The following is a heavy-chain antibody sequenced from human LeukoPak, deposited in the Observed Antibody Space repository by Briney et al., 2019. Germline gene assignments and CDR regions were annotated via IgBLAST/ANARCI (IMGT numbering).Heavy chain of an antibody. V-gene: IGHV3-7*04. CDR3: AREVAPLYFHYGMDV. CDR1: GFTFSSYW. Sequence: PGGSLRLSCAASGFTFSSYWMSWVRQAPGKGLEWVANIKQDGSEKYYVDSVKGRFTISRDNAKNSLYLLMNSLRAEDTAVYYCAREVAPLYFHYGMDVWGEGTTVTVSS. J-gene: IGHJ6*01. CDR2: IKQDGSEK. D-gene: IGHD2-21*01.